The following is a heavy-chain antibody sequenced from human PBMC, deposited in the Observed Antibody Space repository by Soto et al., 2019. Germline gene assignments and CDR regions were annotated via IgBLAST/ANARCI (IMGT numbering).Heavy chain of an antibody. CDR3: ARADDFSDRFDY. CDR1: CGSIISGDFY. V-gene: IGHV4-30-4*01. J-gene: IGHJ4*02. CDR2: IYYSGST. D-gene: IGHD4-17*01. Sequence: SETLSLTCTFSCGSIISGDFYWSCIRQPPGKGLELIGNIYYSGSTYYNPSLRSRAIMSVDTSQNQFSLKLSSLTAADTAVYFCARADDFSDRFDYWGQGALVTVSS.